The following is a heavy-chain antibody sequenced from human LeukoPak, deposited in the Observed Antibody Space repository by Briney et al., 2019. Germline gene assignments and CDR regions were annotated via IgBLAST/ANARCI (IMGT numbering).Heavy chain of an antibody. V-gene: IGHV3-33*06. D-gene: IGHD2-21*02. CDR1: GFTFSSYG. J-gene: IGHJ4*02. CDR2: IWYDGSNK. Sequence: GRSLRLSCAASGFTFSSYGMHWVRQAPGKGLEWVAVIWYDGSNKYYADSVKGRFTISRDNSKNTLYLQMNSLRAADTAVYYCAKDRRIVVVTAMDYWGQGTLVTVSS. CDR3: AKDRRIVVVTAMDY.